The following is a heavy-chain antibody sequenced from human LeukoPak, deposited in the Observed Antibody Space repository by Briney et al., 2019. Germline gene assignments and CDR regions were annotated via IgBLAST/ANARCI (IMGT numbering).Heavy chain of an antibody. J-gene: IGHJ2*01. V-gene: IGHV3-30*02. CDR2: IRYDGSNK. CDR3: AKVSICFSCYFDY. Sequence: GGSLRLSCAASGFTFSSYGMHWVRQAPGKGLEWVAFIRYDGSNKYYADSVKGRFTISRDNSKNTLYLQMNSLRADDTAVYYCAKVSICFSCYFDYWGRGTLVTVSS. CDR1: GFTFSSYG. D-gene: IGHD2-21*01.